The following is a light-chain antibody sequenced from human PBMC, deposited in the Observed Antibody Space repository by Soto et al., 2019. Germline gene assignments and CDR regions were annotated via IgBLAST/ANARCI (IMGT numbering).Light chain of an antibody. V-gene: IGKV1-12*01. CDR3: QQANTFPYL. J-gene: IGKJ3*01. CDR1: QAISNW. Sequence: DIQMTQSPSSVSASVGDKVTITCRASQAISNWLAWYQQKPGKAPKLLIYAASRLQSGVPSRFSASGSGTDFSLTIISLQPEDFASYYCQQANTFPYLFGPGNKVQIK. CDR2: AAS.